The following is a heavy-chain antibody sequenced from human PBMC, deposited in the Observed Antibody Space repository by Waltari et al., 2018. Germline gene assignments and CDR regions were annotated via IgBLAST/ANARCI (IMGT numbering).Heavy chain of an antibody. Sequence: QVQLVQSGAEVTKPGSSVKVSCKASAGTCSSYAISGVRQAPGQGLEWMAGIIPLLGIANYAQKFQGRVTITADKSTSTAYMELSSLRSEDTAVYYCARDRNFWSGLMGYYYYYGMDVWGQGTTVTVSS. J-gene: IGHJ6*02. V-gene: IGHV1-69*10. CDR2: IIPLLGIA. CDR3: ARDRNFWSGLMGYYYYYGMDV. CDR1: AGTCSSYA. D-gene: IGHD3-3*01.